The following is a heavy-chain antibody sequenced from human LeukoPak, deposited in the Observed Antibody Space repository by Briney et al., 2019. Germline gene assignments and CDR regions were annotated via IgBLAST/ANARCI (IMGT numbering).Heavy chain of an antibody. Sequence: GRSLRLSCAASGFTFSSYSMNWVRQAPGKGLEWVSSISSSSSYIYYADSVKGRFTISRDNAKNSLYLQMNSLRAEDTAVYYCARDPVSRLEVNYYYMDVWGKGTTVTVSS. J-gene: IGHJ6*03. CDR3: ARDPVSRLEVNYYYMDV. V-gene: IGHV3-21*01. CDR1: GFTFSSYS. D-gene: IGHD1-1*01. CDR2: ISSSSSYI.